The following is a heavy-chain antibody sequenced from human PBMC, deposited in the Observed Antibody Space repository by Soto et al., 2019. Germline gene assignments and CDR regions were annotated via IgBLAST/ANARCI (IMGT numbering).Heavy chain of an antibody. J-gene: IGHJ4*02. CDR3: AKPPDYNWNDY. CDR1: GFTFSSYA. D-gene: IGHD1-20*01. CDR2: VSGSGGST. V-gene: IGHV3-23*01. Sequence: EVQLLESGGGLVQPGGSLRLSCAASGFTFSSYAMSWVRQAPGKGLEWISAVSGSGGSTYYADSVKGRFTISRDNSKDTLYLQWNNLRAEDTAVYYCAKPPDYNWNDYWGQGTLVTVSS.